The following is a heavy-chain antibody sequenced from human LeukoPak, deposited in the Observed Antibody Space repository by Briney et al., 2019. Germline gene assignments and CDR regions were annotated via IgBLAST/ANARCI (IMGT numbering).Heavy chain of an antibody. V-gene: IGHV3-66*01. CDR1: GFTVSSDF. J-gene: IGHJ4*02. CDR3: ANRGY. Sequence: GGFLRLSCAASGFTVSSDFMIWVRQAPGKGLEWVSKIDGGGTTNYADSVKGRFTVSRDNSKNTVYLQMNSLRVEDTAMYSCANRGYWGQGTLVTVSS. CDR2: IDGGGTT.